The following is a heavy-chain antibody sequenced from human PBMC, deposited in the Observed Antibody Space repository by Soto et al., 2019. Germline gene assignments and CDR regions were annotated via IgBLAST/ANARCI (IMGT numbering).Heavy chain of an antibody. D-gene: IGHD1-20*01. CDR3: ASILIIGTTRGSYFDY. Sequence: EVQLVESGGGLVKPGGSLRLSCAASGFTFSSYTMNWVRQAPGKGLEWVSSISSSSSYIYYADSVKGRFTISRDNXKXSLYLQMNGLRAEDTAVYYCASILIIGTTRGSYFDYWGQGTLVTVSS. CDR1: GFTFSSYT. V-gene: IGHV3-21*01. CDR2: ISSSSSYI. J-gene: IGHJ4*02.